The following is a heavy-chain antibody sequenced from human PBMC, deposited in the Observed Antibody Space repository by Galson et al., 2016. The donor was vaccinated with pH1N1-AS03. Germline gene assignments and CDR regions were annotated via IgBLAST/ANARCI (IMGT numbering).Heavy chain of an antibody. Sequence: SLRLSCAVSGFTFSTYAMTWVRQAPGRGLEWVSSISSTSSNTFYADSVMGRFTISRDNSKNTLYLQMNSLRAEDTAVFYCAKYTIDWYEDYWGQGTLVTVSS. J-gene: IGHJ4*02. CDR2: ISSTSSNT. D-gene: IGHD6-19*01. CDR3: AKYTIDWYEDY. V-gene: IGHV3-23*01. CDR1: GFTFSTYA.